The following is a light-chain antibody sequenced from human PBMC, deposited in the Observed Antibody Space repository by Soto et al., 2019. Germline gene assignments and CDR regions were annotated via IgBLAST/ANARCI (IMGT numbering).Light chain of an antibody. CDR1: QGISNY. J-gene: IGKJ1*01. V-gene: IGKV1-17*01. CDR3: LQHEAYPRT. CDR2: GVS. Sequence: DIQMTQSPASLSASVGDRVAITCRASQGISNYFGWYQQKPGKAPKRLIYGVSILQSGVPSRFSGSGSGTEFTLTISCLQPEDFATYYCLQHEAYPRTFGQGTKVEIK.